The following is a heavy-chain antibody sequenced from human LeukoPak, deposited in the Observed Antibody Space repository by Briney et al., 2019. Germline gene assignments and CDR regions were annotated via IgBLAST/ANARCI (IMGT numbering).Heavy chain of an antibody. D-gene: IGHD3-22*01. V-gene: IGHV4-59*01. CDR2: IYYSGST. J-gene: IGHJ4*02. Sequence: SETLSLTCTVPGGSISSYYWSWIRQPPGKGLEWIGYIYYSGSTNYNPSLKSRVTISVDTSKNQFSLKLSSVTAADTAVYYCARRTYYYDSSGYYIFDYWGQGTLVTVSS. CDR1: GGSISSYY. CDR3: ARRTYYYDSSGYYIFDY.